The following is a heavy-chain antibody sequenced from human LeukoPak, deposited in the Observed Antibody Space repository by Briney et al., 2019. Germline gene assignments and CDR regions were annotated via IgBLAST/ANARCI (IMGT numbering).Heavy chain of an antibody. D-gene: IGHD3-10*01. CDR1: GGSISSGGYS. CDR3: ARLGSGNAFDI. V-gene: IGHV4-30-2*01. Sequence: SETLSLTCAVSGGSISSGGYSWSWIRQPPGKGLEWIGYIYHSGSTYYNPSLKSRVTISVDRSKNQLSLKLSSVTAADTAVYYCARLGSGNAFDIWGQGTMVTVSS. J-gene: IGHJ3*02. CDR2: IYHSGST.